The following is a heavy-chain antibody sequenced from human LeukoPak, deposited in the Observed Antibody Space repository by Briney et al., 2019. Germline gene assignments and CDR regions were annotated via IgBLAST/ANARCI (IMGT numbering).Heavy chain of an antibody. CDR2: ISSSSSYI. V-gene: IGHV3-21*01. CDR1: GFTFRSYS. D-gene: IGHD2-21*02. J-gene: IGHJ4*02. Sequence: GGSLRLSCAASGFTFRSYSMIWVRQAPGKGLEWVSSISSSSSYIYYADSVKGRFTISRDNAKNSLYLQMNSLRAEDTAVYYCARWGSSGDSVGYRGQGTLVTVSS. CDR3: ARWGSSGDSVGY.